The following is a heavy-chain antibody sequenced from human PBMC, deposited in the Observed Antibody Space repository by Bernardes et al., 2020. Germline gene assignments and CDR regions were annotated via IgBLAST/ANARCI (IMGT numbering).Heavy chain of an antibody. V-gene: IGHV1-18*01. CDR2: ISANSGNT. Sequence: ASVKVSCKASAYIFTTYGISWVRQAPGQGLEWMGWISANSGNTNHAQKFQDRITLTIDASTSTAYMELRSLRSDDTAVYYCASGVTGDGDLGYWGQGTLVTVSS. J-gene: IGHJ4*02. CDR1: AYIFTTYG. CDR3: ASGVTGDGDLGY. D-gene: IGHD7-27*01.